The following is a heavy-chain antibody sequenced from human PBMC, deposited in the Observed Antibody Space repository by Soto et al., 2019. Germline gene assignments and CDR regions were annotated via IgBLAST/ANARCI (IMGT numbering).Heavy chain of an antibody. CDR3: ARSGDNYNVLDY. V-gene: IGHV3-11*03. D-gene: IGHD3-10*02. CDR2: SSNSETFT. J-gene: IGHJ4*02. CDR1: GFTLSDYY. Sequence: RGVLRLSCAASGFTLSDYYISWIRQAPGKGLEWVSFSSNSETFTKYADSVKGRFTISRDNAKNSLYLQINNLRCEDTAIYFCARSGDNYNVLDYWGPGNTVTVSS.